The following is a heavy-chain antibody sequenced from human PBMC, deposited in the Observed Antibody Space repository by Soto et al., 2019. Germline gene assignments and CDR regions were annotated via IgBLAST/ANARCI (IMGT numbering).Heavy chain of an antibody. V-gene: IGHV4-34*01. Sequence: SETLSLTCAVYGGSFSGYYWSWIRQPPGKGLEWIGEINHSGSTNYNPSLKSRVTISVDTSKNQFSLKLSSVTAADTAVYYCARGGSSSWATYRSAGYGMDVWGQGTTVTVSS. D-gene: IGHD6-13*01. CDR3: ARGGSSSWATYRSAGYGMDV. CDR2: INHSGST. CDR1: GGSFSGYY. J-gene: IGHJ6*02.